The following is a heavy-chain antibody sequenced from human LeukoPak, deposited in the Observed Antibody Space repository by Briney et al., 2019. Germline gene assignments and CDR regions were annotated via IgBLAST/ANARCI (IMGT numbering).Heavy chain of an antibody. Sequence: RSSETLSLTCAVYGGPFSGYYWSWIRQPPGKGLEWIGEINHSGSTNYNPSLKSRVTISVDTSKNQFSLKLRSVTAADTAVYYCARRPRNDILTGTPFDYWGQGILVTVSS. CDR1: GGPFSGYY. CDR2: INHSGST. V-gene: IGHV4-34*01. J-gene: IGHJ4*02. D-gene: IGHD3-9*01. CDR3: ARRPRNDILTGTPFDY.